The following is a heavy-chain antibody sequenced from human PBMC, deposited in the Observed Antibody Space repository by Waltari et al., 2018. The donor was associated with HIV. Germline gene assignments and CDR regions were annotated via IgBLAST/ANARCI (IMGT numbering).Heavy chain of an antibody. V-gene: IGHV1-46*01. J-gene: IGHJ4*02. D-gene: IGHD6-13*01. Sequence: QVQLVQSGAEVKKPGASVKVSCMASGYTFTSYYMHWVRQAPGQGLEWMGIITPSGSRTSYTQKFQGRVTMTRDTSTSTVYMELSSLRSEDTAVYYCARGGPGSSWPYWGQGTLVTVSS. CDR2: ITPSGSRT. CDR1: GYTFTSYY. CDR3: ARGGPGSSWPY.